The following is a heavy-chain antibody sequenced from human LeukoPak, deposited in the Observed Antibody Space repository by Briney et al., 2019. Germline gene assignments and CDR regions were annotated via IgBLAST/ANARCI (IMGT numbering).Heavy chain of an antibody. CDR1: GGSLSSYY. CDR3: ARAGYCSSTSCYAGYFDY. CDR2: IYYSGST. J-gene: IGHJ4*02. Sequence: KPSETLSLPCTVSGGSLSSYYWGWIREPPGKGLGWVWDIYYSGSTNYNPSLKSRVTISVDTSKNQFSLKLSSVTAADTAVYYCARAGYCSSTSCYAGYFDYWGQGTLVTVSS. D-gene: IGHD2-2*01. V-gene: IGHV4-59*01.